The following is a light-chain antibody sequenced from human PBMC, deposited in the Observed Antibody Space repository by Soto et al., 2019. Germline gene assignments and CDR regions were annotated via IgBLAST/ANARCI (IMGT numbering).Light chain of an antibody. CDR2: EVN. CDR3: SSYTSTTTLNV. Sequence: QSVLTQPASVSGSPGQSITISCTGTSSDIGDYNYVSWYQHHPGKAPKLMIFEVNNRPSGVSNRFSGSKSGNTASLTISGLQAEDEADYYCSSYTSTTTLNVFGGGTKLTVL. J-gene: IGLJ1*01. V-gene: IGLV2-14*01. CDR1: SSDIGDYNY.